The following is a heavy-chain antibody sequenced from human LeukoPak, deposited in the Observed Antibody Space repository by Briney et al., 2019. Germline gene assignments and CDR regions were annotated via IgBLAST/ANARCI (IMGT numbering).Heavy chain of an antibody. J-gene: IGHJ4*02. Sequence: PSGTLSLTCAVSGDSISSSNWWSWVRQPPGKGLEWIGEINHSGSTNYNPSLKSRVTISVDTSKNQFSLKLSSVTAADTAVYYCARSGTKDIVVVPAARRRRYFDYWGQGTLVTVSS. CDR3: ARSGTKDIVVVPAARRRRYFDY. CDR1: GDSISSSNW. D-gene: IGHD2-2*01. V-gene: IGHV4-4*02. CDR2: INHSGST.